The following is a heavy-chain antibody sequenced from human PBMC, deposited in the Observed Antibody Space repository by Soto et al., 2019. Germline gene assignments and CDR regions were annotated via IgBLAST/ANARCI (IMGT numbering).Heavy chain of an antibody. D-gene: IGHD6-13*01. V-gene: IGHV3-11*01. CDR1: GFDFGDYY. Sequence: PGGSLRLSCTASGFDFGDYYMSWIRQAPGKGLEWVSYIDSDDGTTYYTDSVKGRFTISRDNAKNSLDLQMNSLRVEDTALYYWVRPYYSSSWFPFDRCGQGTLVTVSS. CDR3: VRPYYSSSWFPFDR. CDR2: IDSDDGTT. J-gene: IGHJ4*02.